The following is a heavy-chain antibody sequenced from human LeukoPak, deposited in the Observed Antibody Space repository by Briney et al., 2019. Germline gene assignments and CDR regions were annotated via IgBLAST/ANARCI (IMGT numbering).Heavy chain of an antibody. J-gene: IGHJ4*02. D-gene: IGHD6-13*01. V-gene: IGHV1-18*01. CDR1: GYTFTSYG. Sequence: ASVEVSCKASGYTFTSYGISWVRQAPGQGLEWMGWISAYNGNTIYAQKLQGRVTMTTDTSTSTAYMELRSLRSDDTAVYYCARVSPIAAAVAYYFDYWGQGTLVTVSS. CDR3: ARVSPIAAAVAYYFDY. CDR2: ISAYNGNT.